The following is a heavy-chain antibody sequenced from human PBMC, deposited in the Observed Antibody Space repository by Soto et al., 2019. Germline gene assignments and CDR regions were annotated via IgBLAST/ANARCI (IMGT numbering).Heavy chain of an antibody. V-gene: IGHV4-31*03. CDR2: IYYSGST. CDR1: GGSISSGGYY. D-gene: IGHD6-13*01. CDR3: ARVSSSWYRGWYYYYGMDV. J-gene: IGHJ6*02. Sequence: PSETLSLTCTVSGGSISSGGYYWSWIRQHPGKGLEWIGYIYYSGSTYYNPSLKSRVTISVDTSKNQFSLKLSSVTAADTAVYYCARVSSSWYRGWYYYYGMDVWGQGTTVTVSS.